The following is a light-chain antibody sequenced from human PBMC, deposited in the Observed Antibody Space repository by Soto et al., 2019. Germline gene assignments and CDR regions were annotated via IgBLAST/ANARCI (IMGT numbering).Light chain of an antibody. Sequence: EIVLTQSPATLSLSPGERATLSCRASQSVGSNLAWYQQKAGQAPRLLIYDASNRATGIPARFSGSGSGTDFTLTISSREPEDFAVYYCQQRRNWPPVAFGQGTKLEIK. CDR2: DAS. V-gene: IGKV3-11*01. J-gene: IGKJ2*01. CDR3: QQRRNWPPVA. CDR1: QSVGSN.